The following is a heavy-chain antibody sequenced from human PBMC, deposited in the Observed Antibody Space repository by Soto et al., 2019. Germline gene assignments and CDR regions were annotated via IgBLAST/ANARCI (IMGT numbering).Heavy chain of an antibody. CDR2: INHSGST. V-gene: IGHV4-34*01. Sequence: PSETLSLTCAVYGGTFSGYYWSWIRQPPGKGLEWIGEINHSGSTNYNPSLKSRVTISVDTSKNQFSLKLSSVTAADTAVYYCARGRIPTTSSFDYWGQGTLVTVSS. CDR1: GGTFSGYY. CDR3: ARGRIPTTSSFDY. J-gene: IGHJ4*02.